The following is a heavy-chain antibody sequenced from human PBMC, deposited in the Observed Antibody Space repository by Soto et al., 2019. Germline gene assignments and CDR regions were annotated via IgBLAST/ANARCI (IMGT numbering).Heavy chain of an antibody. CDR2: RNGGTGNV. Sequence: QVQLVQSGAEMKKPGASVKVSCKSSGYTFNIYGIHWLRQAPGQSLERMGWRNGGTGNVEYSQRFQDRVIISRDTSASTDYMEVSRLTFDDTAIYRCARATIPSQPKGLDVWGQGTAVIVSS. CDR1: GYTFNIYG. J-gene: IGHJ6*02. CDR3: ARATIPSQPKGLDV. D-gene: IGHD2-2*02. V-gene: IGHV1-3*01.